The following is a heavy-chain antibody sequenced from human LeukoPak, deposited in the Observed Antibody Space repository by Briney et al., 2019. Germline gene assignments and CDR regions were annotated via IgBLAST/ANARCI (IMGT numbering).Heavy chain of an antibody. D-gene: IGHD1-26*01. CDR1: GFTFSSYS. V-gene: IGHV3-21*01. CDR2: ISSSSSYV. CDR3: ARDGIVGATDY. Sequence: GGSLRLSCAASGFTFSSYSMNWVRQAPGKGLEWVSSISSSSSYVYYADSVKGRFTISRDNAKNSLYLQMNSLRAEDTAVYYCARDGIVGATDYWGQGTLVTVSS. J-gene: IGHJ4*02.